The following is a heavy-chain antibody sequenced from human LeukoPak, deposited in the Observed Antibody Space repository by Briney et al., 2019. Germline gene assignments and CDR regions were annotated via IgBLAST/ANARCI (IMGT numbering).Heavy chain of an antibody. Sequence: SETRSLTCAVYGGSFSGYYWSWIRQPPGKGLEWIGEINHSGSTNYNPSLKSRVTISVDTSKNQFSLKLSSVTAADTAVYYCARGRGYCSGGSCYSPYYYYYYGMDVWGQGTTVTVSS. J-gene: IGHJ6*02. CDR1: GGSFSGYY. D-gene: IGHD2-15*01. V-gene: IGHV4-34*01. CDR2: INHSGST. CDR3: ARGRGYCSGGSCYSPYYYYYYGMDV.